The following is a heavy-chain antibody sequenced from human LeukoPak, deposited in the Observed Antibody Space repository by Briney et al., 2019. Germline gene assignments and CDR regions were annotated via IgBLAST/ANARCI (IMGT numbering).Heavy chain of an antibody. Sequence: SETLSLTCIVSGGSISSGSYYWSWIRQPAGKGLEWIGRIYTSGSTNYNPSLKSRVTISVDTSKNQFSLKLSSVTAADTAVYYCARDQGYCSSTSCSRFDPWGQGTLVTVSS. J-gene: IGHJ5*02. V-gene: IGHV4-61*02. CDR2: IYTSGST. CDR1: GGSISSGSYY. CDR3: ARDQGYCSSTSCSRFDP. D-gene: IGHD2-2*01.